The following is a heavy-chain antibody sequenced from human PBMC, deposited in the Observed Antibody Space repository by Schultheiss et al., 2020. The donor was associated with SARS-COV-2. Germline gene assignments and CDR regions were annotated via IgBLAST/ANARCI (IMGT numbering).Heavy chain of an antibody. CDR2: IYYSGSA. D-gene: IGHD3-3*01. J-gene: IGHJ6*02. CDR3: AGRRITLFGVITYGMDV. Sequence: SQTLSLTCTVSGGSISSYYWSWIRQPPGKGLEWIGHIYYSGSAYYNPSLKSRVTISVDTSKNQFSLKLSSVTAADTAVYYCAGRRITLFGVITYGMDVWGQGTTVTVSS. CDR1: GGSISSYY. V-gene: IGHV4-59*01.